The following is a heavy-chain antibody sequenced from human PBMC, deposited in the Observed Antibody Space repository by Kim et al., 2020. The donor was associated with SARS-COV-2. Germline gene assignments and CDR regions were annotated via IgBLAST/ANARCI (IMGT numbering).Heavy chain of an antibody. CDR3: ARENNWNLRSAFDY. V-gene: IGHV4-31*03. CDR1: GGSISSGGYY. D-gene: IGHD1-20*01. Sequence: SETLSLTCTVSGGSISSGGYYWSWIRQHPGKGLEWIGYIYYSGSTYYNPSLMSRVTISVDTSKNHFSLKLSSVTAADTAVYYCARENNWNLRSAFDYWGQGTLVTVSS. J-gene: IGHJ4*02. CDR2: IYYSGST.